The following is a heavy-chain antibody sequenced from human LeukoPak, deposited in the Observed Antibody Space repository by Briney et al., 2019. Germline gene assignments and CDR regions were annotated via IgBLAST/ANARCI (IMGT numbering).Heavy chain of an antibody. CDR1: GGSISSGSYY. Sequence: PSETLSLTCTVSGGSISSGSYYWSWIRQPAGKGLEWIGRIYTSGSTNYNPSLKSRVTMSVDTSKNQFSLKLSSVTAADTAVYYCARDVTGDAFDIWGQGTMVTVSS. CDR2: IYTSGST. CDR3: ARDVTGDAFDI. J-gene: IGHJ3*02. D-gene: IGHD7-27*01. V-gene: IGHV4-61*02.